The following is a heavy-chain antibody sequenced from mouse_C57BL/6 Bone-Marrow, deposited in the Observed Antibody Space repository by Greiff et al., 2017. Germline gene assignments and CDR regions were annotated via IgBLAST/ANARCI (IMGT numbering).Heavy chain of an antibody. CDR2: IDPSDSET. CDR3: ARGWLLRGY. CDR1: GYTFTSYW. V-gene: IGHV1-52*01. Sequence: VQLQQPGAELVRPGSSVKLSCKASGYTFTSYWMHWVKQRPIQGLEWIGNIDPSDSETHYNQKFKDKATLTVNKSSSTAYMQLSSLTSEDAAVYYCARGWLLRGYWGQGTTLTVSS. D-gene: IGHD2-3*01. J-gene: IGHJ2*01.